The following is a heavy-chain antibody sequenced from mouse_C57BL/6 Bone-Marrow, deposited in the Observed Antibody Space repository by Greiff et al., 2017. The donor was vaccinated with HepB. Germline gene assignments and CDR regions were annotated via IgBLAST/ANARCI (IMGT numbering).Heavy chain of an antibody. Sequence: QVQLKQPGAELVKPGASVKLSCKASGYTFTSYWMHWVKQRPGQGLEWIGMIHPNSGSTNYNEKFKSKATLTVDKSSSTAYMQLSSLTSEDSAVYYCAREDYGSSSGWFAYWGQGTLVTVSA. CDR1: GYTFTSYW. CDR2: IHPNSGST. J-gene: IGHJ3*01. D-gene: IGHD1-1*01. V-gene: IGHV1-64*01. CDR3: AREDYGSSSGWFAY.